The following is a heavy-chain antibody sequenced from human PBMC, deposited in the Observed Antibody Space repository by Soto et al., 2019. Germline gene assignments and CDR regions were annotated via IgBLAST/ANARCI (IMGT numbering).Heavy chain of an antibody. CDR3: ARGSHAVYYYYYGMDV. CDR1: GGTFSSYA. J-gene: IGHJ6*02. CDR2: IIPIFGTA. Sequence: ASVKVSCKASGGTFSSYAISWVQQAPGQGLEWMGGIIPIFGTANYAQKFQGRVTITADESTSTAYMELSSLRSEDTAVYYCARGSHAVYYYYYGMDVWGQGTTVTVSS. V-gene: IGHV1-69*13.